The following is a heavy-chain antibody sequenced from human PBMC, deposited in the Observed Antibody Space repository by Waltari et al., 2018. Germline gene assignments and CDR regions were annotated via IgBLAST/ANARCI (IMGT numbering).Heavy chain of an antibody. Sequence: QVQLQESGPGLVKPSETLSLTCAVPGYSISGGYYWGWIRQPPGKGLEWIGCSCHSGSTYNNPATEGRVTISVDTAKNQDSLKLNYVTAADSAVDYWARDSGYYLSDPWGPGTLVTSSS. CDR2: SCHSGST. CDR3: ARDSGYYLSDP. J-gene: IGHJ5*02. V-gene: IGHV4-38-2*01. D-gene: IGHD3-22*01. CDR1: GYSISGGYY.